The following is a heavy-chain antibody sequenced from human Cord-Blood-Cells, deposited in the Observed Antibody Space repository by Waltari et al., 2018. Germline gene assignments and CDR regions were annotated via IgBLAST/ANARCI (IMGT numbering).Heavy chain of an antibody. J-gene: IGHJ4*02. D-gene: IGHD6-19*01. CDR2: IYSGGST. CDR3: ARGITVGSGWY. V-gene: IGHV3-53*01. Sequence: EVQLVESGGGLIQRGGCLRLSCAASGFTASSTYMSWVRQAPGKGLEWVSVIYSGGSTYYADSVKGRFTISRDNSKNTLYLQMNSLRAEDTAVYYCARGITVGSGWYWGQGTLVTVSS. CDR1: GFTASSTY.